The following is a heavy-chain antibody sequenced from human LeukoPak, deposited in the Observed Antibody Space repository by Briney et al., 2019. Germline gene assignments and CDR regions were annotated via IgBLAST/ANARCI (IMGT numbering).Heavy chain of an antibody. D-gene: IGHD6-19*01. CDR2: ISGSGGST. CDR3: ARDPSSGWYYFDY. CDR1: GFTFSSYA. Sequence: AGTLRFTCAASGFTFSSYAMSWVRQAPGKGLEWVSAISGSGGSTYYADSVKGRFTISRDNSKNTLYLQMNSLRAEDTAVYYCARDPSSGWYYFDYWGQGTLVTVSS. J-gene: IGHJ4*02. V-gene: IGHV3-23*01.